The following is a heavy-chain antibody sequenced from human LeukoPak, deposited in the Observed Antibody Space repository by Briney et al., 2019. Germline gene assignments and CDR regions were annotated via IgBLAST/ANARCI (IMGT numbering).Heavy chain of an antibody. CDR3: ARVGYSSAWSNFDY. V-gene: IGHV1-2*02. J-gene: IGHJ4*02. CDR1: GYTFTDYY. D-gene: IGHD6-19*01. Sequence: ASVKVSCKASGYTFTDYYIHWVRQAPGQGLEWMGWVKPNSGGTNYAQKVQGRVTMTRDTSISTAYMELSRLTSGDTAVYYCARVGYSSAWSNFDYWGQGTLVTVSS. CDR2: VKPNSGGT.